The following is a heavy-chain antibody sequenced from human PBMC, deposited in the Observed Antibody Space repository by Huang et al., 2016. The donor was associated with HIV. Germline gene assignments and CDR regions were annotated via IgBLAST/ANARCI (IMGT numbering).Heavy chain of an antibody. Sequence: QVQLVQSGAEVKKPGASVKVSCKASGYTFTGYYMHWVRQAPGQGLEWMGGINPNSGGTNHAQKVQGRVTRTRDTYISTAYMGLRRLRSDDTAVYYCARDPAPYDFWSGYYTYYFDYWGQGTLVTVSS. CDR2: INPNSGGT. J-gene: IGHJ4*02. V-gene: IGHV1-2*02. CDR3: ARDPAPYDFWSGYYTYYFDY. D-gene: IGHD3-3*01. CDR1: GYTFTGYY.